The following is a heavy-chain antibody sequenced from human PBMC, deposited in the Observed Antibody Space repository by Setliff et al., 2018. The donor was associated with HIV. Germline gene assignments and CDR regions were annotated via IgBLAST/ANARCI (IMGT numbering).Heavy chain of an antibody. CDR1: GFTFSSYA. CDR2: INSDGTST. V-gene: IGHV3-74*03. Sequence: SLRLSCAASGFTFSSYAMSWVRQAPGKGLVWVSRINSDGTSTTYADSVKGRFTISSDNSKNTLYLQMNSLRAEDTAVYYCARGPTTVTNYYYYYMDVWGKGTTVTVSS. D-gene: IGHD4-17*01. J-gene: IGHJ6*03. CDR3: ARGPTTVTNYYYYYMDV.